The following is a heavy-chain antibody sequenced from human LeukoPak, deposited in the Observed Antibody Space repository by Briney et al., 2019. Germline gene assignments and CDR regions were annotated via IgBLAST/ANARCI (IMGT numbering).Heavy chain of an antibody. CDR1: GFTVSSNY. V-gene: IGHV3-53*01. CDR2: IYSGGST. CDR3: VRQQTPHGNFDY. D-gene: IGHD1-26*01. Sequence: GGSLRLSCAASGFTVSSNYMSWVRQAPGKGLEWVSVIYSGGSTYYADSVKGRFTISRDNSKNTLYLQMNSLRAEDTAVYYCVRQQTPHGNFDYWGQGTLVTVSS. J-gene: IGHJ4*02.